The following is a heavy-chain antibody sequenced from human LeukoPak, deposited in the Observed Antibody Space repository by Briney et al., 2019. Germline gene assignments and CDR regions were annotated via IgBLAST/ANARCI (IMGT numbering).Heavy chain of an antibody. CDR3: ASNQGMGAYFDS. CDR2: IYYSGST. CDR1: GGSISSSSYY. Sequence: SETLSLTCTVSGGSISSSSYYWGWIRQPPGKGLEWIGSIYYSGSTYYNPSLKSRVTISVDTSKNQFSLKLSTVTAADTAVYYCASNQGMGAYFDSWGQGTLVTVSS. J-gene: IGHJ4*02. V-gene: IGHV4-39*07. D-gene: IGHD1-26*01.